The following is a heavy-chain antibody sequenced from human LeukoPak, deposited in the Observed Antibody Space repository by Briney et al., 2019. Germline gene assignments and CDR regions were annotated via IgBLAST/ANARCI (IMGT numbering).Heavy chain of an antibody. D-gene: IGHD6-6*01. Sequence: GGSLRLSCAASGFTFNSYAMHWVRQAPGKGLEWVAVISYDGSNKYYADSVKGRFTISRDNSKNTLYLQMNSLRAEDTAVYYCARDSSSSGYFDYWGQGTLVTVSS. V-gene: IGHV3-30*01. J-gene: IGHJ4*02. CDR1: GFTFNSYA. CDR2: ISYDGSNK. CDR3: ARDSSSSGYFDY.